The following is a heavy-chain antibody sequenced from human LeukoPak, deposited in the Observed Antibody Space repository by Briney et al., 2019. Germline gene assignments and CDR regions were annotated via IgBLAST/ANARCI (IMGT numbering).Heavy chain of an antibody. V-gene: IGHV1-69*01. CDR2: IILLFGST. Sequence: SVKVSCKASGGTFSSYAISWVRQAPGQGLEWMGHIILLFGSTHYAQNFHGRLTISADESTRTAFMELSSLRSEDTALYYCAREMESLANGFDIWGQGTMVTVSS. D-gene: IGHD3-3*01. J-gene: IGHJ3*02. CDR3: AREMESLANGFDI. CDR1: GGTFSSYA.